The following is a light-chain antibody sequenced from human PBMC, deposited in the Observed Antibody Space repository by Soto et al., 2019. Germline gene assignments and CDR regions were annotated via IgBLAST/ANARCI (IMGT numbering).Light chain of an antibody. CDR2: EVS. CDR1: SSDVGSYNL. CDR3: CSTACSYTS. Sequence: QSVLTQPASVSGSPGQSISISCTGTSSDVGSYNLVSWYQQHPGKAPKLMIYEVSKRPSGVSNRFSGSKSGNTASLTISGLQAFFEAHCPWCSTACSYTSFGT. V-gene: IGLV2-23*02. J-gene: IGLJ1*01.